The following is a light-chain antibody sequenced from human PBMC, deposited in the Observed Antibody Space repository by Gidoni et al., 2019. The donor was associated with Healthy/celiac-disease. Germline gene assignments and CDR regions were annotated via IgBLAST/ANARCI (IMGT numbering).Light chain of an antibody. CDR1: QLGDKY. CDR3: QAWDSSNVV. J-gene: IGLJ2*01. Sequence: SYQLTQPPSQSESPGQTASITCSGDQLGDKYACWYQQKPGQSPVLVIYQDSKRPSGHPERFSGSNSGNTATLTISGTQAMDEADYYCQAWDSSNVVFGGGTKLTVL. V-gene: IGLV3-1*01. CDR2: QDS.